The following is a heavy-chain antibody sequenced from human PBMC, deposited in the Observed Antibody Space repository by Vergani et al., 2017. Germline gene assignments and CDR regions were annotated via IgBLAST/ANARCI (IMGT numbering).Heavy chain of an antibody. D-gene: IGHD6-13*01. CDR3: AKDAAAGDPYYFDY. J-gene: IGHJ4*02. V-gene: IGHV3-73*01. CDR2: IRSKANSYAT. Sequence: EVQLVESGGGLVQPGGSLKLSCAASGFTFSGSAMHWVRQASGKGLEWVGRIRSKANSYATAYAASVKGRFTISRDDSKNTLYLQMNSLRAEDTAVYYCAKDAAAGDPYYFDYWGQGTLVTVSS. CDR1: GFTFSGSA.